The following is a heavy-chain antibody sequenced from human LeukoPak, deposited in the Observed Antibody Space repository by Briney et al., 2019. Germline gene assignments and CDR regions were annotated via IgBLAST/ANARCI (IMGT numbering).Heavy chain of an antibody. CDR1: GGSFSGYY. CDR2: INHSGST. V-gene: IGHV4-34*01. Sequence: SETLSLTCAVYGGSFSGYYWSWIRQPPGKGLEWIGEINHSGSTNYNPSLKSRVTISVDTSKNQFSLKLSSVTAADTAVYYCARDFLGARGYWGQGTLVTVSS. CDR3: ARDFLGARGY. D-gene: IGHD1-26*01. J-gene: IGHJ4*02.